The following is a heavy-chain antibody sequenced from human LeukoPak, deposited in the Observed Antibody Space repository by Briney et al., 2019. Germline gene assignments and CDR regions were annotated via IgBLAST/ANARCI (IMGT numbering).Heavy chain of an antibody. Sequence: ASVKVSCKASGYTFTGYYMHWVRQAPGQGLEWTGWINPNSGGTNYAQKFQGRVTMTRDTSISTAYMELSRLRSDDTAVYYCAREGDYYDSSGYYFDYWGQGTLVTVSS. CDR1: GYTFTGYY. CDR3: AREGDYYDSSGYYFDY. V-gene: IGHV1-2*02. D-gene: IGHD3-22*01. CDR2: INPNSGGT. J-gene: IGHJ4*02.